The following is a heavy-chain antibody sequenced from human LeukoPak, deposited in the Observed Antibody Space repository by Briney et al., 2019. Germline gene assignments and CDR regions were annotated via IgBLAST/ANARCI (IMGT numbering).Heavy chain of an antibody. CDR3: ARVVGGSYYYDSSGYYDY. CDR2: ISYDGSNK. J-gene: IGHJ4*02. Sequence: GGSLRLSCAASGFTFSSYARHWVRQAPGKGLEWVAVISYDGSNKYYADSVKGRFTISRDNSKNTLYLQMNSLRAEDTAVYYCARVVGGSYYYDSSGYYDYWGQGTLVTVSS. CDR1: GFTFSSYA. D-gene: IGHD3-22*01. V-gene: IGHV3-30-3*01.